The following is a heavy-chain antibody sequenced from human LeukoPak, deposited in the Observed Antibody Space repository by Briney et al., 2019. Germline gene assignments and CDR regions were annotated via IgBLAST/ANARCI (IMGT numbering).Heavy chain of an antibody. V-gene: IGHV5-51*01. D-gene: IGHD3-10*01. CDR3: AREWYGSGSCGYWFDP. CDR1: GYSFTSYW. CDR2: IYPGDSDT. J-gene: IGHJ5*02. Sequence: GESLKISCKGSGYSFTSYWIGWVRQMPGKGLEWMGIIYPGDSDTRYSPSFQGQVTISADKSISTAYLQWSSLKASDTAMYYCAREWYGSGSCGYWFDPWGQGTLVTVSS.